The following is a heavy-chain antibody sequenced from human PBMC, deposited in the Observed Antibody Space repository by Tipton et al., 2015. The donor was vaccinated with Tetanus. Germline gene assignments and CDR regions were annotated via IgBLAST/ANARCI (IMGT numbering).Heavy chain of an antibody. Sequence: TLSLTCTVSGDSVSGYYWSWIRQPPGKGLEWIGYVYYTGSTNHNPSLKSRVTISVDRSNNQFSLELTSVTAADTAVYYCARAPYNSPGKYYFDYWGQGILVTVSS. J-gene: IGHJ4*02. CDR2: VYYTGST. CDR1: GDSVSGYY. V-gene: IGHV4-59*02. D-gene: IGHD5-24*01. CDR3: ARAPYNSPGKYYFDY.